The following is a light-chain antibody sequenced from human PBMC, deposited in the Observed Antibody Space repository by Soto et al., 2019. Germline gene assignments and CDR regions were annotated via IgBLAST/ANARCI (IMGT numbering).Light chain of an antibody. CDR3: QQYLSFSPEGLT. J-gene: IGKJ4*01. V-gene: IGKV1-5*01. Sequence: DIQMTQSPSTLSASVGERVTITCRASQTINTWLAWYQPKPGKAPKLLIYDAPTLQTGVPSRFSGYSSGTEFTLTTGSLQPDDLATYYCQQYLSFSPEGLTFGGGTKVEL. CDR1: QTINTW. CDR2: DAP.